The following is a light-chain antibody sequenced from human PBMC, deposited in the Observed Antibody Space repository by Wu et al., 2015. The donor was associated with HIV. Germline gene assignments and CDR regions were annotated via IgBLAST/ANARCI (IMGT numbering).Light chain of an antibody. V-gene: IGKV3-20*01. CDR3: QQYGSSLIT. Sequence: EIALTQSPGTLSLSPGERATLSCRASQSVSSSYLAWYQQKPGQAPRHLIYGASSRATGIPDRFSGSGSGTDFTLTISRLEPEDFAVYYCQQYGSSLITFGQGTRLEIK. CDR1: QSVSSSY. CDR2: GAS. J-gene: IGKJ5*01.